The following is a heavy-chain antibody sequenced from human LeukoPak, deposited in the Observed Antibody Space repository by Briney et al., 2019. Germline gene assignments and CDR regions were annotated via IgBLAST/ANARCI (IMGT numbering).Heavy chain of an antibody. D-gene: IGHD3-3*01. CDR1: GYTFTSYD. CDR3: ARGWRSGTYYDFWSGYGMDV. Sequence: ASVKVSCKASGYTFTSYDINWVRQATGQGLEWMGWMNPNSGNTGYAQKFQGRVTMTRNTSISTAYVELSSLRSEDTAVYYCARGWRSGTYYDFWSGYGMDVWGQGTTVTVSS. CDR2: MNPNSGNT. V-gene: IGHV1-8*01. J-gene: IGHJ6*02.